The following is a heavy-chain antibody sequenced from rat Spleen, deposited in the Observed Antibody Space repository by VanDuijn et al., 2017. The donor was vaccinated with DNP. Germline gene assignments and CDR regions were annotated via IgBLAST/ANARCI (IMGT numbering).Heavy chain of an antibody. J-gene: IGHJ2*01. Sequence: EEQLVESGGGPVQPGGSLKLSCAASGFTFSDYNMAWVRQAPKKGLEWVATISYDGSSTSYRDSVKGRFTVSRDNVKSTLYLQMDSLRSEDTATYYCARPDYWGQGVMVTVSS. V-gene: IGHV5-7*01. CDR1: GFTFSDYN. CDR2: ISYDGSST. CDR3: ARPDY.